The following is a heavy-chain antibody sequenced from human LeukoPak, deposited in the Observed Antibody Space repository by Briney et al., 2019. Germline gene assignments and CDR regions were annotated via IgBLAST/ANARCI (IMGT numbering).Heavy chain of an antibody. J-gene: IGHJ4*01. V-gene: IGHV3-7*01. CDR3: ARDGTAAGLYFDL. CDR2: IKQDGGEK. CDR1: GFTFSSYW. Sequence: GGSLRLSCAVSGFTFSSYWMNWVRQAPGKGLEWVASIKQDGGEKSYVDSVKGRFTISRDNAKNSLYLQMSSLRAEDTAVYYCARDGTAAGLYFDLWGQGTMVTVSS. D-gene: IGHD6-13*01.